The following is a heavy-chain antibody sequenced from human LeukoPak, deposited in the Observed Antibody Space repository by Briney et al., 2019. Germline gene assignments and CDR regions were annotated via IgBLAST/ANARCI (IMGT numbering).Heavy chain of an antibody. J-gene: IGHJ2*01. CDR3: ARELRSSPGPDWYFDL. Sequence: ASVKVSCKASGGTFSSYAISWVRQAPGQGLEWMGGIIPIFGTANYAQKFQGRATITADESTSTAYMELSSLRSEDTAVYYCARELRSSPGPDWYFDLWGRGTLVTVSS. CDR1: GGTFSSYA. D-gene: IGHD4-17*01. CDR2: IIPIFGTA. V-gene: IGHV1-69*01.